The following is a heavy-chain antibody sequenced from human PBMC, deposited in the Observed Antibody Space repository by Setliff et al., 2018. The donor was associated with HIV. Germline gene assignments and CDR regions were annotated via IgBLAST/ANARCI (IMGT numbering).Heavy chain of an antibody. D-gene: IGHD3-22*01. Sequence: AASVKVSCKASGYSFTNYYMNWVRQAPGQGLEWMGIINPSGGGTTYAQKFQGRVTMTRNTSTDTLCMDLSSLTSEDTAVYYCVRGMTSYDSSGYSIPYYFDYWGQGTLVTVSS. V-gene: IGHV1-46*01. CDR1: GYSFTNYY. CDR3: VRGMTSYDSSGYSIPYYFDY. CDR2: INPSGGGT. J-gene: IGHJ4*02.